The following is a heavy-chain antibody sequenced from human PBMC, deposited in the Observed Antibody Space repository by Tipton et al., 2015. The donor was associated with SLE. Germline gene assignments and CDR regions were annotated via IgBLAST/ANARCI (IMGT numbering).Heavy chain of an antibody. CDR1: GYSISSGYY. Sequence: TLSLTCAVSGYSISSGYYWGWIRQPPGKGLEWIGSIYHSGSTYYNPSLKSRVTISVDTSKNQFSLKLSSVTAADTAVYYCARGDYYDSSGHDAFDIWGQGTMVTVSS. V-gene: IGHV4-38-2*01. J-gene: IGHJ3*02. D-gene: IGHD3-22*01. CDR2: IYHSGST. CDR3: ARGDYYDSSGHDAFDI.